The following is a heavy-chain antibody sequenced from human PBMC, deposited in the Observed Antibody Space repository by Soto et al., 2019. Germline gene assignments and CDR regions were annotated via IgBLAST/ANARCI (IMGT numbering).Heavy chain of an antibody. V-gene: IGHV3-15*01. D-gene: IGHD2-15*01. CDR1: GFTFSNAW. CDR2: ITSKADGGTT. J-gene: IGHJ6*03. Sequence: EVQLGESGGGLVKPGGSLRLSCAASGFTFSNAWMSWVRQAPGKGLEWVGRITSKADGGTTDYAGPVKGRFTISRDDSKNTLYLQINSLKTEDTAVYYCTTGGVNVVVVAATPDFYYYYIDVWCKRTTVTVSS. CDR3: TTGGVNVVVVAATPDFYYYYIDV.